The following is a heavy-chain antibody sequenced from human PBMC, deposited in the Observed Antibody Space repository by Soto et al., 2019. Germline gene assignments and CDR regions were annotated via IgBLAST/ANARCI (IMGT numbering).Heavy chain of an antibody. V-gene: IGHV4-34*01. D-gene: IGHD3-3*01. Sequence: QVQLQQWGAGLLKPSETLSLTCAVYGGSFSGYYWSWIRQPPGKGLEWIGEINHSGSTNYNPSLKSRVTISVDTSKNQFSLKLSSVTAADTAVYYCARGLEYSDFWSGNSYYYYYGMDVWGQGTTVTVSS. CDR3: ARGLEYSDFWSGNSYYYYYGMDV. CDR1: GGSFSGYY. J-gene: IGHJ6*02. CDR2: INHSGST.